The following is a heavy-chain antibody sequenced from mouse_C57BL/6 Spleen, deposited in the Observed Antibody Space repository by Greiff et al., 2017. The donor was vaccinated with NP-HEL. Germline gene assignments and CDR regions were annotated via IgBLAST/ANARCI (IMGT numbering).Heavy chain of an antibody. J-gene: IGHJ4*01. CDR3: TDYKYAMDY. V-gene: IGHV14-4*01. Sequence: EVQLQESGAELVRPGASVKLSCTASGFNIKDDYMHWVKQRPEQGLEWIGWIDPENGDTEYASKFQGKATITADTSSNTAYLQLSSLTSEDTAVYYCTDYKYAMDYWGQGTSVTVSS. CDR2: IDPENGDT. D-gene: IGHD2-12*01. CDR1: GFNIKDDY.